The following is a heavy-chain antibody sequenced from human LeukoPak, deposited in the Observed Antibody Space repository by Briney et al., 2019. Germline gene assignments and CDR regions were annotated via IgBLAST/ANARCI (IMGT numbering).Heavy chain of an antibody. J-gene: IGHJ4*02. CDR1: GYTFTGYY. V-gene: IGHV1-2*02. CDR2: INPNSGGT. Sequence: ASVKVSCKASGYTFTGYYMHWVRQAPGQGLEWMGWINPNSGGTNYAQKFQGRVTMTRDTSISTAYMELSRLRSEDTAVYYCAKDHLKDGGIHYWGQGTLVTVSS. CDR3: AKDHLKDGGIHY. D-gene: IGHD1-26*01.